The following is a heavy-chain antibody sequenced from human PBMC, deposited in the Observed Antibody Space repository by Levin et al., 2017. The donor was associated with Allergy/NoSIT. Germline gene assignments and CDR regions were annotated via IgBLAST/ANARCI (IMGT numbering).Heavy chain of an antibody. CDR2: IKSKTDGGTT. CDR1: GFTFSNAW. CDR3: TTDEFLWFGGDAFDI. D-gene: IGHD3-10*01. J-gene: IGHJ3*02. V-gene: IGHV3-15*01. Sequence: GGSLRLSCAASGFTFSNAWMSWVRQAPGKGLEWVGRIKSKTDGGTTDYAAPVKGRFTISRDDSKNTLYLQMNSLKTEDTAVYYCTTDEFLWFGGDAFDIWGQGTMVTVSS.